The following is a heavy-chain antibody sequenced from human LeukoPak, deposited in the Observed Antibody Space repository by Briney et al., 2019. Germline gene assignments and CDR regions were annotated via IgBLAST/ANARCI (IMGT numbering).Heavy chain of an antibody. J-gene: IGHJ2*01. CDR3: ARDLLYSGSYSWYFDL. V-gene: IGHV3-33*01. CDR1: GFTFSRNG. D-gene: IGHD1-26*01. Sequence: GGSLRLSCAASGFTFSRNGMHWVRQAPGKGLEWVALRYYDGSNKYYVDSVKGRFTIPRDNSKNMVYLQMNSLRAEDTAVYYCARDLLYSGSYSWYFDLWGRGTPVTVSS. CDR2: RYYDGSNK.